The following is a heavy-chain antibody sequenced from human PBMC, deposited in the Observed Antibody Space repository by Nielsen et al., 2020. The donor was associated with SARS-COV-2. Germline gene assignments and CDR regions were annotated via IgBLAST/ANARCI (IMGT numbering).Heavy chain of an antibody. V-gene: IGHV4-39*01. Sequence: SETLSLTFIVSSGSISSRSYYWCWIRQPPGKGLEWIGSIHYRGTTYYNPSFKSRVTISVDTSRNQFSLKLSSVTAADTAVYYCARLTTCGDTTCNTNWFDPWGQGSLVTVSS. CDR2: IHYRGTT. CDR3: ARLTTCGDTTCNTNWFDP. D-gene: IGHD2-2*02. CDR1: SGSISSRSYY. J-gene: IGHJ5*02.